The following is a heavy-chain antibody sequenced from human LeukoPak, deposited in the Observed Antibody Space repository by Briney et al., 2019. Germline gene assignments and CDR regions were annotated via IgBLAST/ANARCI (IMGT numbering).Heavy chain of an antibody. Sequence: SERVSCKASRGTFSRYAISWVRQAPGHGREWLGGVMPIFGTANYAQKLHGRVTSNADESTSTAYMERSSLRSEDASVYYSARDLGGYIGYDDYWGQGTLVTVSS. J-gene: IGHJ4*02. CDR3: ARDLGGYIGYDDY. CDR1: RGTFSRYA. D-gene: IGHD5-12*01. CDR2: VMPIFGTA. V-gene: IGHV1-69*01.